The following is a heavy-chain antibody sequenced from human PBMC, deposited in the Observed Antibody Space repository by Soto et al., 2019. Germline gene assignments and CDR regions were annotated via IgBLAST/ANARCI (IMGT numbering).Heavy chain of an antibody. CDR3: GRGIGSYYYMDV. CDR1: GFTFTGYD. CDR2: IGAAGDT. Sequence: GGFLRLSCAASGFTFTGYDMHWVRQPIGKGLEWVSTIGAAGDTYYPDSVKGRFTISRENAKNSLYLQMNSLRAGDTAVYYCGRGIGSYYYMDVWGKGTTVTVSS. V-gene: IGHV3-13*01. D-gene: IGHD2-21*01. J-gene: IGHJ6*03.